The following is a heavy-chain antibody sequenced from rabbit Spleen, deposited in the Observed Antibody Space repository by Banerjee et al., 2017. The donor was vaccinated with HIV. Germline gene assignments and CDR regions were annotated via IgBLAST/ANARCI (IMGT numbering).Heavy chain of an antibody. D-gene: IGHD5-1*01. CDR3: ARAGEGGDGYLNL. CDR2: IYTGGSGST. Sequence: QSLEESGGDLVKPGASLTLTCTASGFSFSSSDYMCWVRQAPGKGLEWIGCIYTGGSGSTAYASWAKGRFTVSKTSSTTVTLQLNSLTAADTATYFCARAGEGGDGYLNLWGQGTLVTVS. CDR1: GFSFSSSDY. J-gene: IGHJ4*01. V-gene: IGHV1S40*01.